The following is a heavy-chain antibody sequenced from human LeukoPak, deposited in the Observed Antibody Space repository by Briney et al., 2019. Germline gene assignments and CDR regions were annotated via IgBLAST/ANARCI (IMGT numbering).Heavy chain of an antibody. V-gene: IGHV1-18*01. J-gene: IGHJ4*02. Sequence: ASVKVSCKSSGYTFTSYGISWVRQAPGQGLEWMGWISAYNGNTNYAQKLQGRVTMTTDTSTSTDYMELMSLRSDDTAVYYCGRGLGATPGYELVVYYFDYWGQGTLVTVSS. CDR1: GYTFTSYG. D-gene: IGHD1-26*01. CDR2: ISAYNGNT. CDR3: GRGLGATPGYELVVYYFDY.